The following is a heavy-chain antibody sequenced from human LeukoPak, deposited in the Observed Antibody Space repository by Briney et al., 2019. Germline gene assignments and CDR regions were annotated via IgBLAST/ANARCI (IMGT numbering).Heavy chain of an antibody. J-gene: IGHJ4*02. CDR3: ARQRSEGDY. CDR1: GDSITTANSY. V-gene: IGHV4-39*01. CDR2: IYYSGNT. D-gene: IGHD6-25*01. Sequence: SETLSLTCTVSGDSITTANSYWSWIRQPPGKGLEWIGYIYYSGNTYYNPSLKSRVTISVDTSKNQFSLKLSSVTAADTAVYYCARQRSEGDYWGQGTLVTVSS.